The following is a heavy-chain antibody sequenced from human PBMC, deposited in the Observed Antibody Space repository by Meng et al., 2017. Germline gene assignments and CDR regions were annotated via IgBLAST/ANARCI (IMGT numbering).Heavy chain of an antibody. CDR2: IYPGDSDT. CDR3: ARPVTCGGDSYYFDY. J-gene: IGHJ4*02. CDR1: GYSFTSYW. D-gene: IGHD2-21*02. V-gene: IGHV5-51*01. Sequence: GESLKISCKGSGYSFTSYWIGWVRQMPGKGLEWMGIIYPGDSDTRYSPSFQGQVTISADKSISTPYLQWSSLKASDTAIYYCARPVTCGGDSYYFDYWGQGTLVTVSS.